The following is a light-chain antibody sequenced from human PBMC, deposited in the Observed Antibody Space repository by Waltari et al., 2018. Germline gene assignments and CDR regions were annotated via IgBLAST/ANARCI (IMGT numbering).Light chain of an antibody. Sequence: QSVLTQPRSVSGSPGQSVALSCTGTSSAVGGYDYVSWYQQYPGKAPKVMIYGVYKRPSGVPDRVSGSKSGNTASLSISGLQAEDEADYYCCSYANSKWVFGGGTKLTVL. CDR3: CSYANSKWV. CDR2: GVY. CDR1: SSAVGGYDY. V-gene: IGLV2-11*01. J-gene: IGLJ3*02.